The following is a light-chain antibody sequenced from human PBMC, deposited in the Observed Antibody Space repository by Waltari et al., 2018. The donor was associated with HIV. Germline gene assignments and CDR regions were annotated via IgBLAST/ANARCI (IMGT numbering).Light chain of an antibody. J-gene: IGLJ2*01. CDR3: QSYDSSLTAVI. Sequence: QSVLTQPPSVSGAPGQSVSISCTGTTSNIETPYDVPWSQQLPEDAPKLLVYGNNNRPSGVPARFSGSKSGTSASLAITGLQSEDEAFYYCQSYDSSLTAVIFGGGTKLTVL. V-gene: IGLV1-40*01. CDR1: TSNIETPYD. CDR2: GNN.